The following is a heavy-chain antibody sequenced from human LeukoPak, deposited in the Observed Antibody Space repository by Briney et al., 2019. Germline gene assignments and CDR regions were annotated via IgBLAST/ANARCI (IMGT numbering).Heavy chain of an antibody. CDR2: ISWNSGSI. Sequence: PGRSLRLSCAASGFTFDDYAMHWVRQAPGKGLEWVSGISWNSGSIGYADSVKGRFTIFRDNAKNSLYLQMNSLRAEDTALYYCAKGAALHYYYYMDVWGKGTTVNVSS. D-gene: IGHD2-2*02. CDR1: GFTFDDYA. V-gene: IGHV3-9*01. J-gene: IGHJ6*03. CDR3: AKGAALHYYYYMDV.